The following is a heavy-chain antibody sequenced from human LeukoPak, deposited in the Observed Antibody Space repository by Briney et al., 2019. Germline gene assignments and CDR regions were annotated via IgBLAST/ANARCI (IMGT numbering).Heavy chain of an antibody. D-gene: IGHD5-24*01. CDR3: AKDPRVGSRVATPCH. Sequence: GGSLRLSCAASGFTFSSYAMSWVRQAPGKGLEWVSAISGSGGSTYYADSVKGRFAISRDNSKSTLFLQMNSLRAEDTAVYYCAKDPRVGSRVATPCHWGQGTLVTVSS. CDR2: ISGSGGST. CDR1: GFTFSSYA. J-gene: IGHJ4*02. V-gene: IGHV3-23*01.